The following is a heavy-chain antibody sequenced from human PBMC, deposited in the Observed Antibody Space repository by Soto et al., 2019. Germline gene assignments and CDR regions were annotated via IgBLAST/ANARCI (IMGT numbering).Heavy chain of an antibody. CDR1: GGTFSSYT. CDR2: IIPILGIA. V-gene: IGHV1-69*02. Sequence: QVQLVQSGAEVKKPGSSVKVFCKASGGTFSSYTISWVRQAPGQGLEWMGRIIPILGIANYAQKFQGRVTITADKSTSTAYMELSSLRSEDTAVYYCARPRIAGDAFDIWGQGTMVTVSS. J-gene: IGHJ3*02. CDR3: ARPRIAGDAFDI. D-gene: IGHD6-13*01.